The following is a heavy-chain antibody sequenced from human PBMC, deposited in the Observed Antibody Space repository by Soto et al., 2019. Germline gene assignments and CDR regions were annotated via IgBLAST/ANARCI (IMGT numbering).Heavy chain of an antibody. CDR1: GGTFSIYA. D-gene: IGHD6-13*01. CDR2: IIPIFGTA. V-gene: IGHV1-69*13. CDR3: ARSKSSMGSSWYPIYAFDI. J-gene: IGHJ3*02. Sequence: SVKVSCKASGGTFSIYAISWVRQALGQGLDWMGGIIPIFGTANYAQKFQGRVTITADESTSTAYMELSSLRSEDTAVYYCARSKSSMGSSWYPIYAFDIWGKGTMVTVSS.